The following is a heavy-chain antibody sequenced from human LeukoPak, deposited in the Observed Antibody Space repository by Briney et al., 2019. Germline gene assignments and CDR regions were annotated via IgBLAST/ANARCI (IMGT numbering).Heavy chain of an antibody. V-gene: IGHV1-18*01. Sequence: GASVKVSCKASGYTFTSYGISWVRQAPGQGLEWMGWISADNGNTNYAQKLQGRVTMTTDTSTSTAYMELMRLTSDDTAVYYCATQTTIPYYYDRSGYLRYWGQGTRVTVSS. CDR2: ISADNGNT. CDR3: ATQTTIPYYYDRSGYLRY. D-gene: IGHD3-22*01. J-gene: IGHJ4*02. CDR1: GYTFTSYG.